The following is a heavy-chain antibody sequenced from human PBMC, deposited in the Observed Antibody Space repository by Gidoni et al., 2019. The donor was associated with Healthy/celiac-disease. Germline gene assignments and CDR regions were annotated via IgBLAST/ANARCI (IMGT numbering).Heavy chain of an antibody. CDR1: GFTFSDYY. V-gene: IGHV3-11*01. Sequence: QVQLVESGGGLVKPGASLRLSCAASGFTFSDYYMIWIRKAPGKGLEWVSYIRSSGSTIYYADSVKGRFTISRDNAKNSLYLQMNSLRAEDTAVYYCARARDSSGWRSYGYYFDYWGQGTLVTVSS. CDR3: ARARDSSGWRSYGYYFDY. J-gene: IGHJ4*02. D-gene: IGHD6-19*01. CDR2: IRSSGSTI.